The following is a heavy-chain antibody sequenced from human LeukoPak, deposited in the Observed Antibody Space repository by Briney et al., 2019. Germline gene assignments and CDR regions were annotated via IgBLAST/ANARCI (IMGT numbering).Heavy chain of an antibody. CDR3: ARYGSGYYQAFDI. J-gene: IGHJ3*02. Sequence: PGGSLRLSCAASGFTFSSYWMHWVRQAPGKGLVWVSRINSDGSSTSYADSVKGRFTISRDNAKNTLYLQMNSLRAEDTAVYYCARYGSGYYQAFDIWGQGTMVTVSS. V-gene: IGHV3-74*01. CDR1: GFTFSSYW. D-gene: IGHD3-22*01. CDR2: INSDGSST.